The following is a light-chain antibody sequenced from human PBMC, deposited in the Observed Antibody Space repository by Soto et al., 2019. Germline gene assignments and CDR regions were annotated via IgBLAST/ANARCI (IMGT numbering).Light chain of an antibody. CDR1: SSDVGGYNY. J-gene: IGLJ1*01. Sequence: QSALTQPASVSGSPGQSITISCTGTSSDVGGYNYVSWYQQHPGKAPKLMIYDVSNRPSGVSNRFSGSKSGNTASLTISGPQAEDEADYYCSSYTSSSTLWGYVFGTGTKLTVL. CDR3: SSYTSSSTLWGYV. V-gene: IGLV2-14*01. CDR2: DVS.